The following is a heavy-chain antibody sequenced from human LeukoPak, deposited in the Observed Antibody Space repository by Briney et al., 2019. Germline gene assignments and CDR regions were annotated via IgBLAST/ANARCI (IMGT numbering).Heavy chain of an antibody. CDR1: GGTFSSYA. D-gene: IGHD6-13*01. V-gene: IGHV1-69*05. CDR3: ARVRGSSWGPFDY. CDR2: IIPIFGTA. J-gene: IGHJ4*02. Sequence: GASVKVSCKASGGTFSSYAISWVRQALGQGLEWMGGIIPIFGTANYAQKFQGRVTITTDESTSTAYMELSSLRSEDTAVYYCARVRGSSWGPFDYWGQGTLVTVSS.